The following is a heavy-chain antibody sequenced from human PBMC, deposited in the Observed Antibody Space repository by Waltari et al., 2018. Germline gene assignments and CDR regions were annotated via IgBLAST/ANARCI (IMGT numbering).Heavy chain of an antibody. CDR1: GYTFPSYA. CDR3: ARDATVTTSAFDY. J-gene: IGHJ4*02. CDR2: INAGNGNT. D-gene: IGHD4-17*01. V-gene: IGHV1-3*01. Sequence: QVQLVQSGAEVKKPGASVKVSCKASGYTFPSYAMHWVRQAPGQRLEWMGWINAGNGNTKYSQKFQGRVTITRDTSASTAYMELSSLRSEDTAVYYCARDATVTTSAFDYWGQGTLVTVSS.